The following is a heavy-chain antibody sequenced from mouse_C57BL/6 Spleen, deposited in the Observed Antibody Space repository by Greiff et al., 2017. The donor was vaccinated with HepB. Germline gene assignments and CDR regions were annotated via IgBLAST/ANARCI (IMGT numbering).Heavy chain of an antibody. J-gene: IGHJ4*01. Sequence: VQLQQSGAELAKPGASVKLSCKASGYTFTSYWMHWVKQRPGKGLEWIGYINPSSGYTKYNQKFKDKATLTADNSSSTAYMQLSNLTYEDSAVYYCAREETAQSLYSMDYWGKGTSLTVSS. V-gene: IGHV1-7*01. CDR3: AREETAQSLYSMDY. CDR2: INPSSGYT. CDR1: GYTFTSYW. D-gene: IGHD3-2*02.